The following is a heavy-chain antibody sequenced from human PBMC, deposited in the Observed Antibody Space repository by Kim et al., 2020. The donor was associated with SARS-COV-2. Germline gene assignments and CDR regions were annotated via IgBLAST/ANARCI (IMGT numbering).Heavy chain of an antibody. J-gene: IGHJ6*02. V-gene: IGHV3-30*07. Sequence: KGRFTLSRDNAKNTLYLQVNSLIAEDTALYYCARSNILTGYYSRNRYGLDVWGQGTTVTVSS. CDR3: ARSNILTGYYSRNRYGLDV. D-gene: IGHD3-9*01.